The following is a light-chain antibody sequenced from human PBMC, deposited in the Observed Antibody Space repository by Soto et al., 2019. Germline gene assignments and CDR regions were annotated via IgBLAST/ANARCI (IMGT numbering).Light chain of an antibody. Sequence: QLVLTQSPSASASLGASVKLTCTLSSGHNSYAIAWHQQQPEKGPRYLMKVNSDGSHSKGDGIPDRFSGSSSGAERYLTISSLQSEDEADYCCQTWSTDIRVFGGGTQLTVL. V-gene: IGLV4-69*01. J-gene: IGLJ3*02. CDR2: VNSDGSH. CDR3: QTWSTDIRV. CDR1: SGHNSYA.